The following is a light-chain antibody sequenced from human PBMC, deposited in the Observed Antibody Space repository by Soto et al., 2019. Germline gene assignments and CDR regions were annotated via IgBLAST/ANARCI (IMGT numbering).Light chain of an antibody. CDR3: QQYNKWPLIT. J-gene: IGKJ5*01. Sequence: EIVMTQSPATLSVSPGERVTLSCRVSQSVSNNLAWYQQKRGQAPRLLIYGASTRATGIPARFSGSGSGTEFTLIISSLQSEDFAVYYCQQYNKWPLITFGQGTRLEIK. V-gene: IGKV3-15*01. CDR1: QSVSNN. CDR2: GAS.